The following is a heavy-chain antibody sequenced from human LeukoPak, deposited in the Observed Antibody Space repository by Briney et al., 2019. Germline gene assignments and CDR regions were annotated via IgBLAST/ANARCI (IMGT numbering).Heavy chain of an antibody. D-gene: IGHD2-2*01. Sequence: GGSLRLSCAASGFTFSSYGMHWVRQAPGKGLEWVAFIRYDGSNKYYADSVKGRFTISRDNSKNTLYLQMNSLRAEGTAVYYCAVLGYRLRVVDYWGQGTLVTVSS. J-gene: IGHJ4*02. CDR2: IRYDGSNK. CDR3: AVLGYRLRVVDY. V-gene: IGHV3-30*02. CDR1: GFTFSSYG.